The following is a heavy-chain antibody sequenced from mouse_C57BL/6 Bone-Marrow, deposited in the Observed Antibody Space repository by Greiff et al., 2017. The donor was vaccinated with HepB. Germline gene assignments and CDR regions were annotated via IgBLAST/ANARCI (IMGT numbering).Heavy chain of an antibody. D-gene: IGHD1-1*01. Sequence: QGQRQKEGKGRGQRAQSRARTGTGAGGEGAGCWVHGWGQSPGKGLEWVWVVWRGGSTDYNAAFMSRLSITKDNSKSQVFFKMNSLQADDTAIYYCAKLGSSSYWYFDVWGTGTTVTVSS. J-gene: IGHJ1*03. CDR2: VWRGGST. CDR3: AKLGSSSYWYFDV. V-gene: IGHV2-5*01. CDR1: GGEGAGCW.